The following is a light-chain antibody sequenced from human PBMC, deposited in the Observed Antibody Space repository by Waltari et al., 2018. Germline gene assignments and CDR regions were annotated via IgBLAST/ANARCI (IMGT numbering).Light chain of an antibody. Sequence: DIQMTQSPSSVSASVGDRVTITCRASRDISRWLAWYQQKPGKAPKFLIYDASTLQSGVPSRFSGSGSGREFTLTITSLQPEDFSTYYCQQSYSTPRTFGQGTKVEIK. CDR2: DAS. J-gene: IGKJ1*01. CDR1: RDISRW. V-gene: IGKV1-12*01. CDR3: QQSYSTPRT.